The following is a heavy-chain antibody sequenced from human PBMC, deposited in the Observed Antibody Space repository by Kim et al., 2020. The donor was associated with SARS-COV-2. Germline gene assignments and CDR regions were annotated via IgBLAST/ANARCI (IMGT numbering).Heavy chain of an antibody. V-gene: IGHV4-30-4*01. Sequence: SETLSLTCTVSGGSISSGDYYWSWIRQPPGKGLEWIGYIYYSGSTYYNPSLKSRVTISVDTSKNQFSLKLSSVTAADTAMYYCARSGYYYKEFDPWGQGTLVTVSS. D-gene: IGHD3-22*01. CDR2: IYYSGST. J-gene: IGHJ5*02. CDR3: ARSGYYYKEFDP. CDR1: GGSISSGDYY.